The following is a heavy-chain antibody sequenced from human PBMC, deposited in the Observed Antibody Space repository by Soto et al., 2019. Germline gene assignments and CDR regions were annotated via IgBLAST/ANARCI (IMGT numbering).Heavy chain of an antibody. J-gene: IGHJ4*02. Sequence: QVQLVQSGAEVKKPGASVKVSCNASGYTFTSYAMHWVRQAPGQRLEWMGWINAGNGNTKYSQKFQGRVTITRDTSASTAYMELSSLRSEDTAVYYCARDLDGSGFFDYWGQGTLVTVSA. CDR2: INAGNGNT. D-gene: IGHD3-10*01. CDR3: ARDLDGSGFFDY. CDR1: GYTFTSYA. V-gene: IGHV1-3*01.